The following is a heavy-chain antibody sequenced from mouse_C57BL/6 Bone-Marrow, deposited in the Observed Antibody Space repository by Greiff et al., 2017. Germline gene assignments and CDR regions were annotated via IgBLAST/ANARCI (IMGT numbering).Heavy chain of an antibody. J-gene: IGHJ1*03. D-gene: IGHD6-2*01. CDR3: AREGISPWYFDV. CDR1: GYTFTSYW. V-gene: IGHV1-55*01. Sequence: QVQLQQPGAELVKPGASVKMSCKASGYTFTSYWITWVKQRPGQGLEWIGDIYPGSGSTNYNEKFKSKATLTVDTSSSTAYMQLSSLTSEDSAVYDCAREGISPWYFDVWGTGTTVTVSA. CDR2: IYPGSGST.